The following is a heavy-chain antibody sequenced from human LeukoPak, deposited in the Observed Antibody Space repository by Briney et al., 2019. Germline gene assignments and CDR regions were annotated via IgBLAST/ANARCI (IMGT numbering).Heavy chain of an antibody. Sequence: GGSLRLSCTASGFTFSSYAMSWVRQAPGKGLEWVSAISGSGGSTYYADSVKGRFTISRDNSKNTLYLQMNSLRAEDTAVYYCAKHSGGSCYSSFDYWGQGTLVTVSS. CDR2: ISGSGGST. V-gene: IGHV3-23*01. D-gene: IGHD2-15*01. CDR1: GFTFSSYA. J-gene: IGHJ4*02. CDR3: AKHSGGSCYSSFDY.